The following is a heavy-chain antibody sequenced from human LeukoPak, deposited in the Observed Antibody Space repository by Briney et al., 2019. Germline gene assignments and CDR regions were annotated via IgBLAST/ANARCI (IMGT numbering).Heavy chain of an antibody. Sequence: GGSLRLSCAASGFTVSSNYMTWVRQAPGKGLEWVSVLYSNGDTYYADSVKGRFTISRDNSKNTLYLQLNTLRAEDTAVYYCARRYYGSGSLNWFDPWGQGTLVTVSS. D-gene: IGHD3-10*01. CDR3: ARRYYGSGSLNWFDP. V-gene: IGHV3-53*01. CDR1: GFTVSSNY. J-gene: IGHJ5*02. CDR2: LYSNGDT.